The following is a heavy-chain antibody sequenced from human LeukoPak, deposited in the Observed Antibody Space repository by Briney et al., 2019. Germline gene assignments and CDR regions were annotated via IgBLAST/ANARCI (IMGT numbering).Heavy chain of an antibody. CDR3: ARHQRGGPAAIYH. CDR2: IYYSGST. J-gene: IGHJ5*02. Sequence: SETLPLTCTVSGGSISSYYWSWIRQPPGKGLEWIGYIYYSGSTNYNPSLKSRVTISVDTSKNQFSLKLSSVTAADTAVYYCARHQRGGPAAIYHWGQGTLVTVSS. CDR1: GGSISSYY. D-gene: IGHD2-2*01. V-gene: IGHV4-59*08.